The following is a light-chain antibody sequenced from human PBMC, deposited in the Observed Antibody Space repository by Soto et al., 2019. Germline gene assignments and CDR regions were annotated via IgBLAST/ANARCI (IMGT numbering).Light chain of an antibody. CDR3: HQYNHWYT. CDR1: QSANNK. J-gene: IGKJ2*01. V-gene: IGKV3-15*01. CDR2: GAS. Sequence: EIVLTQSPATLSVSPGVRATLSCRTSQSANNKLAWYQQKRGQAPRLLIYGASTRAPGVPARFSGSGFGTEFALTISSLQSEDIAVYHCHQYNHWYTFGQGTKLEIK.